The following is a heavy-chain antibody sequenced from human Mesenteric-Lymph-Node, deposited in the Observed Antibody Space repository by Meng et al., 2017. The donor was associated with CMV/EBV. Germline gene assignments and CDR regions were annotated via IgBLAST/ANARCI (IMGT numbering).Heavy chain of an antibody. CDR2: LKQARSQK. CDR3: AKVLYVTAVAEGFDI. Sequence: GGSLRLSCAASGFTFSSYWMSWVRQAPGKGLEWVANLKQARSQKYYVDSVKGRFTISRDNAKNTLYLQMNTLRAEDTAVYYCAKVLYVTAVAEGFDIWGQGTLVTVSS. V-gene: IGHV3-7*03. D-gene: IGHD6-19*01. J-gene: IGHJ3*02. CDR1: GFTFSSYW.